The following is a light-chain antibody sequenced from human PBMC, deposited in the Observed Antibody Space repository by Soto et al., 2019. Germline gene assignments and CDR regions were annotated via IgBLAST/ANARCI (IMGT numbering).Light chain of an antibody. CDR3: QHYNSYSQA. J-gene: IGKJ1*01. CDR1: QSISSW. Sequence: DIPITKSPSTLSASVGNRVTITCRASQSISSWLAWYQQKPGKAPKLLIYDASSLESGVPSRFSGSGSGTEFTLTISSLQPDDFATYYCQHYNSYSQAFGQGTKVDIK. CDR2: DAS. V-gene: IGKV1-5*01.